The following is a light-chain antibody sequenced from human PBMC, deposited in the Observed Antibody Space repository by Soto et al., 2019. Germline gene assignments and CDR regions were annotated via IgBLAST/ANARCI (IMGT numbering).Light chain of an antibody. CDR3: QTWGTGMV. CDR2: LNNDGSH. V-gene: IGLV4-69*01. CDR1: SRHSSYA. Sequence: QLVLTQPPSASASLGASVKLTCTLSSRHSSYAIACHQHQPEKGPRYLMKLNNDGSHIRGDGIPDRFSGSTSGAERYLTISSLHSEDEGDYYCQTWGTGMVFGGGTKLTVL. J-gene: IGLJ2*01.